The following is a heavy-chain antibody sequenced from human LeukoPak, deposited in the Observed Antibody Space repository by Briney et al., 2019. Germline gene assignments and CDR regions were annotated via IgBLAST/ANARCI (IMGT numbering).Heavy chain of an antibody. CDR2: IYSGGST. CDR3: ARANMVHDAFDI. D-gene: IGHD3-10*01. CDR1: GFTVSSNY. J-gene: IGHJ3*02. Sequence: GGSLRLSCAAAGFTVSSNYMSWVRQAPGKGLEWASVIYSGGSTCYADSVKGRFTISRHNSKNTLYLQMNSLRAEDTAVYYCARANMVHDAFDIWCQGTMVTVSS. V-gene: IGHV3-53*04.